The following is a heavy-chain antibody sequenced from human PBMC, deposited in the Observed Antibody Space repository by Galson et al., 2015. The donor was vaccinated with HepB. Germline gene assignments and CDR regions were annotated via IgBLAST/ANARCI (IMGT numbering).Heavy chain of an antibody. Sequence: SVKVSCKASGGTFSSYTLSWVRQAPGQGPEWMGKIIPIVDIIEYAQKFQGRVTISADTSTSTAYMELSSLRSEDTAVYYCARGYTDGGYFYDYFGDWGQGTLVTVSS. CDR1: GGTFSSYT. CDR2: IIPIVDII. J-gene: IGHJ4*02. CDR3: ARGYTDGGYFYDYFGD. D-gene: IGHD2-15*01. V-gene: IGHV1-69*02.